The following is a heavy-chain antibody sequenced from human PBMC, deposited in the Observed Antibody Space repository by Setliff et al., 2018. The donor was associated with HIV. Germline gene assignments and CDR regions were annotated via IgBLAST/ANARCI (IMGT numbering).Heavy chain of an antibody. CDR3: ARMSISASVYFDY. Sequence: LSLTCTVSGGSISSDDHYWSWIRQPPGKGLEWIGYIYHTGATYYKSSLESRLAISVDTSKNQFSLKLNSVTAADTAVYFCARMSISASVYFDYWGQGSQVTVSS. CDR1: GGSISSDDHY. CDR2: IYHTGAT. V-gene: IGHV4-30-4*01. D-gene: IGHD6-25*01. J-gene: IGHJ4*02.